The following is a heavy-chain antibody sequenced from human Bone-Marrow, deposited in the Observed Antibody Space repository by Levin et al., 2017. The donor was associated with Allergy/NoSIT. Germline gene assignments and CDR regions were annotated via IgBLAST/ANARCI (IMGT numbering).Heavy chain of an antibody. Sequence: VASVKVSCKASGYTFTSYAMNWVRQAPGQGLEWMGWINTHTGNPMYAQGSTGRYVFSLDTSTNTAYLEISSLTAGDTAIYYCARERGYGFNYYDYWGQGTLVTVSS. D-gene: IGHD2-15*01. J-gene: IGHJ4*02. CDR2: INTHTGNP. V-gene: IGHV7-4-1*02. CDR1: GYTFTSYA. CDR3: ARERGYGFNYYDY.